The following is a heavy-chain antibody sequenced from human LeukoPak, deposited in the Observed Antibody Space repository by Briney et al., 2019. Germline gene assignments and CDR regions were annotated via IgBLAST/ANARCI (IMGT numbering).Heavy chain of an antibody. Sequence: ASVKVSSKASGYTFTSYYMHWVRQAPVQGLEWMGKINPSGGSTSYAQKFQGRVTMTRDTSTSTVYMELSSLRSEDTAAYYCAREEIVAAAYFYYYYYMDVWGKGTTVTVSS. CDR1: GYTFTSYY. CDR3: AREEIVAAAYFYYYYYMDV. J-gene: IGHJ6*03. V-gene: IGHV1-46*01. CDR2: INPSGGST. D-gene: IGHD5-12*01.